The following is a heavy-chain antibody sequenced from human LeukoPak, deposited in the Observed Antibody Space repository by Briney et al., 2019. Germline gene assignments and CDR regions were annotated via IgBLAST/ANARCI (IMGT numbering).Heavy chain of an antibody. CDR1: GFTFSSYS. V-gene: IGHV3-21*01. D-gene: IGHD5/OR15-5a*01. Sequence: GGSLRLSCAASGFTFSSYSMNWVRQAPGKGLEWVSSISSSSSYIYYADSVRGRFTISRDNAKNSLYLQMNSLRAEDTAVYYCARVFSTYYFDYWGQGTLVTVSS. J-gene: IGHJ4*02. CDR3: ARVFSTYYFDY. CDR2: ISSSSSYI.